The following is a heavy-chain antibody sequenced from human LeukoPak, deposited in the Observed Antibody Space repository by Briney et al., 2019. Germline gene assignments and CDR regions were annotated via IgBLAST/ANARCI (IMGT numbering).Heavy chain of an antibody. J-gene: IGHJ4*02. V-gene: IGHV3-7*01. CDR3: QAHTIAVAGTRIDY. CDR1: GFSFNSYW. CDR2: IKQDGSEK. D-gene: IGHD6-19*01. Sequence: GGSLRLSCAASGFSFNSYWMSWVRQAPGKRLEWAANIKQDGSEKKYVDSVKGRFTISRDNSKNTLYLQMNSLRAEDTAVYYCQAHTIAVAGTRIDYWGQGTLVTVSS.